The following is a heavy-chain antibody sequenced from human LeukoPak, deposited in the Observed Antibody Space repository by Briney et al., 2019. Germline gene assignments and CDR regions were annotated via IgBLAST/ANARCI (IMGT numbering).Heavy chain of an antibody. Sequence: PSETLSLTCTVSGYSISSGYYWGWLRQPPGKGLEWIGSIYHSGSTYYNPSLKSRVTISVDTSKNQFSLKLSSVTAADTAVYYCAKSSYSIFDYWGQGTLVTVSS. CDR1: GYSISSGYY. CDR2: IYHSGST. D-gene: IGHD5-18*01. V-gene: IGHV4-38-2*02. J-gene: IGHJ4*02. CDR3: AKSSYSIFDY.